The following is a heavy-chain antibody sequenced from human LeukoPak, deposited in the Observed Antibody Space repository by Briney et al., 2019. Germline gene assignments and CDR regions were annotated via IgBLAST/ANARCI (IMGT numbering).Heavy chain of an antibody. D-gene: IGHD3-3*01. J-gene: IGHJ5*02. CDR2: IYYSGST. CDR1: GGSISSGGYY. CDR3: ARWLSYAENWFDP. Sequence: SGTLSLTCTVSGGSISSGGYYWSWIRQHPGKGLEWIGYIYYSGSTYYNPSLKSRVTISVDTSKNQFSLKLSSVTAADTAVYYCARWLSYAENWFDPWGQGTLVTVSS. V-gene: IGHV4-31*03.